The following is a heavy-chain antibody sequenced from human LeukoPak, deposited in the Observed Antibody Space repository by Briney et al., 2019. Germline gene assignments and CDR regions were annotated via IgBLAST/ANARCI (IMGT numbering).Heavy chain of an antibody. CDR2: IYYSGST. V-gene: IGHV4-34*01. J-gene: IGHJ4*02. Sequence: PSETLSLTCAVYGGSFSGYYWSWIRQPPGKGLEWIGSIYYSGSTYYNPSLKSRVTISVDTSKNQFSLKLSSVTAADTAVYYCAREGRWLHQYFDYWGQGTLVTVSS. D-gene: IGHD5-24*01. CDR3: AREGRWLHQYFDY. CDR1: GGSFSGYY.